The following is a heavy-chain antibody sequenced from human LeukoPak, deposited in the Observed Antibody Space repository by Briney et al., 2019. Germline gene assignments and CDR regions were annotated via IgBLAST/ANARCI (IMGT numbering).Heavy chain of an antibody. D-gene: IGHD2/OR15-2a*01. Sequence: PSETLSLTCAVYGGSFSGYYWSWIRQPPRKGLEWIGEINHSGSTNYNPSLKSRVTISVDTSKNQFSLKLSSVTAADTAVYYCASELIWERRIVGPDAFDIWGQGTMVTVSS. J-gene: IGHJ3*02. CDR3: ASELIWERRIVGPDAFDI. V-gene: IGHV4-34*01. CDR2: INHSGST. CDR1: GGSFSGYY.